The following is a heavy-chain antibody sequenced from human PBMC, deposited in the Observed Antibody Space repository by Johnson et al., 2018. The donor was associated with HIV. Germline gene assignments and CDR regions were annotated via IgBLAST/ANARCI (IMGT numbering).Heavy chain of an antibody. CDR3: AKDQSHCYTSLSWCAFDI. CDR2: IGTAGDT. Sequence: EKLVESGGGLVQPGGSLRLSCAASGFTFSSYDMHWVRQATGKGLEWVSAIGTAGDTYYPGSVKGRFTISRENAKNSLYLQMNSLRAGDTAVYYCAKDQSHCYTSLSWCAFDIWGQGTMVTVSS. J-gene: IGHJ3*02. V-gene: IGHV3-13*01. CDR1: GFTFSSYD. D-gene: IGHD2-2*02.